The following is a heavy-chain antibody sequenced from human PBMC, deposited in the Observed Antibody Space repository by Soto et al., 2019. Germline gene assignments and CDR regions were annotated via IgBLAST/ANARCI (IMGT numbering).Heavy chain of an antibody. CDR3: ARAFSSSSAVDL. V-gene: IGHV4-59*12. CDR1: GGSISSYY. Sequence: SETLSLTCTVSGGSISSYYWSWIRHHPGKGLEWIGYIYDSESAYYNPSLKSRVTISMDTSKNQFAMRLSSVTAADTAVYFCARAFSSSSAVDLWGQGTQVTVSS. D-gene: IGHD6-6*01. CDR2: IYDSESA. J-gene: IGHJ5*02.